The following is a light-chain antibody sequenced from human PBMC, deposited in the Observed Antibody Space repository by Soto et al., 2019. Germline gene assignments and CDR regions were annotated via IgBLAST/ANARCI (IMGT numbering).Light chain of an antibody. V-gene: IGKV1-27*01. Sequence: DIQMTQSPSSLSASVGDRVTITCRASQGFSNFLAWYQQKPGKVPKLLIYEASTLQSGVPSRFSGSGSGTDFTLTISSLQPEDVATYYCQKYDNAPHAFGPGTKVDIK. J-gene: IGKJ3*01. CDR1: QGFSNF. CDR3: QKYDNAPHA. CDR2: EAS.